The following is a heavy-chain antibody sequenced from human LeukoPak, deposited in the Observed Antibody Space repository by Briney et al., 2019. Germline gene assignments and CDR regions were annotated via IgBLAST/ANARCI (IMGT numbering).Heavy chain of an antibody. CDR1: GGTFSSYA. V-gene: IGHV1-69*04. CDR3: ARSGGFESSGYDAFDI. Sequence: SVKVSCKASGGTFSSYAISWVRQAPGQGLEWMGRIIPILGIANYAQKFQGRVTITADKSTSTAYMELSSLRSEDTAVYYCARSGGFESSGYDAFDIWGQGTMVTVSS. CDR2: IIPILGIA. D-gene: IGHD3-22*01. J-gene: IGHJ3*02.